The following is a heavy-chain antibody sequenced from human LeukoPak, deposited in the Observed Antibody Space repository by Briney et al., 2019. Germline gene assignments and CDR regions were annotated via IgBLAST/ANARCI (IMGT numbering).Heavy chain of an antibody. Sequence: PGGSLRLSCAASGFTFNSYAMSWVRQAPGKGLEWVSAFSPSGTDTYYADSVKGRFTISRDNSKNTLYLQMSSLRAEDSAVYYCAKRGGYETMAAFDYWGQGTLVTVSS. D-gene: IGHD3-10*01. CDR2: FSPSGTDT. V-gene: IGHV3-23*01. J-gene: IGHJ4*02. CDR1: GFTFNSYA. CDR3: AKRGGYETMAAFDY.